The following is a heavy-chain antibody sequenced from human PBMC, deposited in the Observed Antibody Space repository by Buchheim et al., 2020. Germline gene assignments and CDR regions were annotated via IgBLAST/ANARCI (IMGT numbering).Heavy chain of an antibody. CDR1: GFTFSSYG. CDR3: ARDEYYDIMGLDY. J-gene: IGHJ4*02. Sequence: QVQLVESGGGVVQPGRSLRLSCAASGFTFSSYGMHWVRQAPGKGLEWVAVICCDGGNKYYADSVKGRFTISRDNSKNTLYLEINSLGAEETAVYYCARDEYYDIMGLDYWGQGTL. V-gene: IGHV3-33*01. D-gene: IGHD3-9*01. CDR2: ICCDGGNK.